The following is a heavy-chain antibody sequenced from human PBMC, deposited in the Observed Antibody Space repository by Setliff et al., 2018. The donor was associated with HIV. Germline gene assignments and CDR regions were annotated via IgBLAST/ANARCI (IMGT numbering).Heavy chain of an antibody. Sequence: SETLSLTCNVSSGSISSTNWWSWVRQPPGKGLEWIGEIYHSGSFNYNPSLESRVTISLDNSINQFPLNLTSVTAADTAVYFCARGTHCGGDCTNYFDSWGQGILVTVSS. CDR2: IYHSGSF. CDR1: SGSISSTNW. D-gene: IGHD2-21*01. J-gene: IGHJ4*02. V-gene: IGHV4-4*02. CDR3: ARGTHCGGDCTNYFDS.